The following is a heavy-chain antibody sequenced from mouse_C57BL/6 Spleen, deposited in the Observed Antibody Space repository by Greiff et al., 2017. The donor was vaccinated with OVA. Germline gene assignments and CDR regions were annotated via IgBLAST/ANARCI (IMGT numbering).Heavy chain of an antibody. Sequence: EVKLMESGPGLVKPSQSLSLTCSVTGYSITSGYYWNWIRQSPGNKLEWMGYISYDGSNNYNPSLKNRITITRDTSKNQFFLKLNSVTTEDTATYYCARGAGTLYYAMDYWGQGTSVTVSS. V-gene: IGHV3-6*01. CDR1: GYSITSGYY. J-gene: IGHJ4*01. D-gene: IGHD4-1*01. CDR3: ARGAGTLYYAMDY. CDR2: ISYDGSN.